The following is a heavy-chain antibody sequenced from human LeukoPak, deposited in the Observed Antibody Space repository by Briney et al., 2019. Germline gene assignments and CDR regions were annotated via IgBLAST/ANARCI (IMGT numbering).Heavy chain of an antibody. J-gene: IGHJ6*04. CDR3: ARDLYGDDYYYYYGMDV. Sequence: GASVKVSCKASGYTFTSYGISWVRQAPGQGLEWMGWISAYNGNTNYAQKLQGRVTMTTDTPTSTAYMELRSLRSDDTAVYYCARDLYGDDYYYYYGMDVWGKGTTVTVSS. CDR1: GYTFTSYG. D-gene: IGHD4-17*01. V-gene: IGHV1-18*04. CDR2: ISAYNGNT.